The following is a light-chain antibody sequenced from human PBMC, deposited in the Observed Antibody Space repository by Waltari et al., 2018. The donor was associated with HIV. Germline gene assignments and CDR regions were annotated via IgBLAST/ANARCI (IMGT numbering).Light chain of an antibody. Sequence: QSVLTQPPSASGTPGPRVTISCSGSSSNIGSKYVYWCPHFPGTAPKLLIYRNNQRPSGVPDRFAGSKSGTSASLAISGLRSEDEADYYCASWDDSLSAWVFGGGTKLTVL. CDR1: SSNIGSKY. CDR2: RNN. CDR3: ASWDDSLSAWV. V-gene: IGLV1-47*01. J-gene: IGLJ3*02.